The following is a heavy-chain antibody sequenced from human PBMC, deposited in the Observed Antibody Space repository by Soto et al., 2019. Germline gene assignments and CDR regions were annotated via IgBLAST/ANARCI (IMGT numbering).Heavy chain of an antibody. V-gene: IGHV3-30*03. CDR3: TRGLGEDGYNPQCDY. CDR1: GFTFSTYG. Sequence: QVQLVESGGGVVQPGRSLRLSCAASGFTFSTYGMHWVRQAAGKGLEWVAVISYDVSNKYYADSVKGRFTISSDNSKKTLYLQMNSLSTEDTAVYYCTRGLGEDGYNPQCDYWGQGALVTVSS. CDR2: ISYDVSNK. J-gene: IGHJ4*02. D-gene: IGHD3-16*01.